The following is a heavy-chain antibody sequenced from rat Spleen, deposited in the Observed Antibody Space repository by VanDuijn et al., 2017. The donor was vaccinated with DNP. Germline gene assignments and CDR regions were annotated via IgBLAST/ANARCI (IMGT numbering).Heavy chain of an antibody. V-gene: IGHV2-41*01. D-gene: IGHD1-2*01. CDR1: GFSLTIYN. CDR2: IWGDGST. CDR3: YSSSNWFAY. J-gene: IGHJ2*01. Sequence: QVQLKESGPGLVQPSQTLSLTCTVAGFSLTIYNVHWVRQPPGKGLEWMGIIWGDGSTTYNSALKSRLNISRDTSKSQVFFTMNSLQTDDTAVYYCYSSSNWFAYWGQGVMVTVSS.